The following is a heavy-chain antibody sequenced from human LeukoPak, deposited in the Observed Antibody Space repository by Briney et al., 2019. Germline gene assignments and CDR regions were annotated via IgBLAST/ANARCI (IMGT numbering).Heavy chain of an antibody. Sequence: PGGSLRLSCAASGFTFSDYYMSWIRQAPGKGLEWVSYISSSGSTIYYADSVKGRFTISRDNAKNSLYLQMNSLRAEDTAVYYCARGYCSSTSCSSFDYWGQGTLVTVSS. V-gene: IGHV3-11*04. CDR1: GFTFSDYY. CDR3: ARGYCSSTSCSSFDY. CDR2: ISSSGSTI. J-gene: IGHJ4*02. D-gene: IGHD2-2*01.